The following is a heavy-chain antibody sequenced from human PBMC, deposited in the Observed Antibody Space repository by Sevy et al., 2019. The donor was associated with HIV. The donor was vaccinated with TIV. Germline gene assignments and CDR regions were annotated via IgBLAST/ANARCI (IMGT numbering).Heavy chain of an antibody. D-gene: IGHD5-18*01. CDR3: ARDFGTAMVKGASSPGC. CDR2: ISYDGSKK. J-gene: IGHJ4*02. V-gene: IGHV3-30-3*01. Sequence: GGSLRLSCAASGFTFSSYAMHWVRQAPGKGLEWVAVISYDGSKKYYADSVKGRFTISRDNSKNTRYLQMNSLRAEDTAGYYAARDFGTAMVKGASSPGCWGQGTLVTVSS. CDR1: GFTFSSYA.